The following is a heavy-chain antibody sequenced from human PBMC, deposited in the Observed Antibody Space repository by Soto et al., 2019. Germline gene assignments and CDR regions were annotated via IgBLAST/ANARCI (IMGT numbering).Heavy chain of an antibody. CDR1: GFTFRNYA. D-gene: IGHD1-26*01. CDR2: IRDSGSRT. V-gene: IGHV3-23*01. CDR3: AKGRNGGSPGPDF. J-gene: IGHJ4*02. Sequence: PGGSLRLSCAASGFTFRNYAMSWVRQAPGKGLEWVSVIRDSGSRTYYADSLQGRFIISRDNPKNTVYLQVISLRVEDTAVYYCAKGRNGGSPGPDFWGQGTLVTVS.